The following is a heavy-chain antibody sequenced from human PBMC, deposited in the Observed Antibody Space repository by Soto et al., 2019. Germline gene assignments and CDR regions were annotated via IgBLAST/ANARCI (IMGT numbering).Heavy chain of an antibody. Sequence: RGESLKISCKGSGYSFTSYWIGWVRQMPGKGLEWMGIIYPGDSDTRYSPSFQGQVTISADKSISTAYLQWSSLKASDTATYYCARHIAYCGGDCHLDAFDIWGQGTMVTVSS. J-gene: IGHJ3*02. CDR2: IYPGDSDT. CDR3: ARHIAYCGGDCHLDAFDI. CDR1: GYSFTSYW. V-gene: IGHV5-51*01. D-gene: IGHD2-21*02.